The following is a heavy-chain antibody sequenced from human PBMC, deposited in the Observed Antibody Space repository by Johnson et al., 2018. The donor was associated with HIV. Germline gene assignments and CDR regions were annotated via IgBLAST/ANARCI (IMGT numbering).Heavy chain of an antibody. J-gene: IGHJ3*02. CDR2: VTSNAAGGTT. D-gene: IGHD1-1*01. Sequence: VQLVESGGGLIQPGGSLRLSCAASGFTFSDAWMNWVRQAPGKGLAWVGRVTSNAAGGTTDYAAPVKGRFTISRDGSKNTLYLQMNSLKTEDTAVYYGTTGLYWNDAFDIWGQGTMVTVSS. CDR1: GFTFSDAW. CDR3: TTGLYWNDAFDI. V-gene: IGHV3-15*01.